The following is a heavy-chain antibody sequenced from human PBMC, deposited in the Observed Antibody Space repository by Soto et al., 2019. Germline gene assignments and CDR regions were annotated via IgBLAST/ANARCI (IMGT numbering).Heavy chain of an antibody. D-gene: IGHD3-22*01. CDR2: INAGNGNT. Sequence: ASVKVSCKASGYTFTSYAMHWVRQAPGQRLEWMGWINAGNGNTKYSQKFQGRVTITRDTSASTAYMELSSLRSEDTAVYYCARDNIEERDSSGYFYYYYGMDVWGQGTTVTVSS. J-gene: IGHJ6*02. V-gene: IGHV1-3*01. CDR3: ARDNIEERDSSGYFYYYYGMDV. CDR1: GYTFTSYA.